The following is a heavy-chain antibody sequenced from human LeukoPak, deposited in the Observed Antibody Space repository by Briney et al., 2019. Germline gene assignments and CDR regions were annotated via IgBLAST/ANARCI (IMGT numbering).Heavy chain of an antibody. D-gene: IGHD3-10*01. J-gene: IGHJ4*02. CDR3: AHKGRGSGSYTM. Sequence: SGPTLVNPTQTLTLTCTFSGFSLSTTGVTVAWIRQPPGKALEWLAVTYWNNDKSCSPSLKNRLTITQDTSKNQVILIMANMDPVDTGTYYCAHKGRGSGSYTMWGQGTLVTVSS. V-gene: IGHV2-5*01. CDR2: TYWNNDK. CDR1: GFSLSTTGVT.